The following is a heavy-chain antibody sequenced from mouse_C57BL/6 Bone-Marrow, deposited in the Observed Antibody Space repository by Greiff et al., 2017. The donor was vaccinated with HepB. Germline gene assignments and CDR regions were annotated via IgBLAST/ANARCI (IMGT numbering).Heavy chain of an antibody. D-gene: IGHD1-1*01. CDR1: GYTFTSYT. J-gene: IGHJ2*01. CDR3: ASGCGKRSLDY. V-gene: IGHV1-4*01. CDR2: INPSSGYT. Sequence: QVQLQQSGAELARPGASVKMSCKASGYTFTSYTMHWVKQRPGQGLEWIGYINPSSGYTKYNQKFKDKATLTADKSSSTAYMQLSSLTSEDAAVYYCASGCGKRSLDYGGQGTALTVSA.